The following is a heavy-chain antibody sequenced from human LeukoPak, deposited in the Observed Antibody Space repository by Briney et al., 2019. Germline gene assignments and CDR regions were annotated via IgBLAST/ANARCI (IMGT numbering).Heavy chain of an antibody. CDR2: IYYSGST. V-gene: IGHV4-59*01. J-gene: IGHJ4*02. CDR1: GGSISSYY. D-gene: IGHD1-1*01. Sequence: SETLSLTCTVSGGSISSYYWGWIRQPPGKGLEWMGYIYYSGSTNYNPSLQSRVTISVDTSKNQFSLKLTSVSAADTAVYYCARVSEWNDFDYWGQGTLVTVSS. CDR3: ARVSEWNDFDY.